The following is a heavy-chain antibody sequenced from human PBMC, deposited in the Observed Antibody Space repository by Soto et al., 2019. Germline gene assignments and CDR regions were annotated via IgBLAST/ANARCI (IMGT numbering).Heavy chain of an antibody. Sequence: GGSLRLSCAASGFTFSSYGMHCVRQAPGKGLEWVAVIWYDGSNKYYADSVKGRFTISRDNSKNTLYLQMNSLRAEDTAVYYCARDLRLLYYFDYWGQGTLVTVSS. CDR2: IWYDGSNK. CDR3: ARDLRLLYYFDY. CDR1: GFTFSSYG. V-gene: IGHV3-33*08. D-gene: IGHD6-25*01. J-gene: IGHJ4*02.